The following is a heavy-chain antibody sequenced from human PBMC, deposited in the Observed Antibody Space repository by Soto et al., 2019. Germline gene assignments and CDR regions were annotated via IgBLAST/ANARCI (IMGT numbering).Heavy chain of an antibody. V-gene: IGHV1-3*01. CDR3: AKDPGYSFDNT. Sequence: GASVKVSCKASGYTFTSYAMLWVRQAPGQRLEWMGWINAGNGNTKYSQKFQGRVTITRDTSASTAYMELSSLRSEDTAVYYCAKDPGYSFDNTWGLGTLVTVAS. D-gene: IGHD5-18*01. CDR2: INAGNGNT. CDR1: GYTFTSYA. J-gene: IGHJ5*02.